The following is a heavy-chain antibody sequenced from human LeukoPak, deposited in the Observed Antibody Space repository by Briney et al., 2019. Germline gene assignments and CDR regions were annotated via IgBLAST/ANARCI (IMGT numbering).Heavy chain of an antibody. J-gene: IGHJ4*02. D-gene: IGHD3-10*01. V-gene: IGHV3-30*18. CDR2: ISNDETNK. Sequence: GGSLRPSCAASGFTFSRDGMHWVRQAPGKGLEWVAVISNDETNKYYTDSVKGRFTISRDNSKNTLYLQMNSLRTEDTAVYYCAKDRGSGSSIPSDYWGQGTLVTVSS. CDR1: GFTFSRDG. CDR3: AKDRGSGSSIPSDY.